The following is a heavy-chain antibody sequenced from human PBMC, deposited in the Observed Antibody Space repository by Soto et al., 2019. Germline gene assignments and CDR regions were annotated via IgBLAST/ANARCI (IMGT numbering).Heavy chain of an antibody. V-gene: IGHV1-18*01. CDR2: ISGYNDNT. J-gene: IGHJ6*02. CDR3: VSDSSGWFCYDYGMDV. Sequence: QVQLKQSGPEVRKPGASVRVSCNSSGYIFTNFGISWVRQAPGQGLEWMGWISGYNDNTHYAQKLQGSVSMTPDTSTRTAYIERRSLRYDDTDIYYCVSDSSGWFCYDYGMDVWGQGTTVTVSS. CDR1: GYIFTNFG. D-gene: IGHD6-25*01.